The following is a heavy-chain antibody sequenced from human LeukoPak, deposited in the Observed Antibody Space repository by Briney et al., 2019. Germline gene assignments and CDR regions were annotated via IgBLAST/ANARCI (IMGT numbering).Heavy chain of an antibody. Sequence: GGSLRLSCAASGFTFSSYMNWVRQAPGKGLEWVSSISSTSSYIYYADLVKGRFTISRDNAKNSLYLQMSSLRADDTAVYYCARGQSRYFDWYLGFFDYWGQGTLVTVSS. J-gene: IGHJ4*02. CDR2: ISSTSSYI. D-gene: IGHD3-9*01. V-gene: IGHV3-21*01. CDR3: ARGQSRYFDWYLGFFDY. CDR1: GFTFSSY.